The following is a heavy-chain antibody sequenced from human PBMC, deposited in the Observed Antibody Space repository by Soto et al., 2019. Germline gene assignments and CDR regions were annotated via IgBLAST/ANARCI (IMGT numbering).Heavy chain of an antibody. CDR3: ARDRASSNYYGMDV. V-gene: IGHV3-30-3*01. D-gene: IGHD6-19*01. CDR2: ISYDGSNK. Sequence: QVQLVESGGGVVQHGRSLRLSCAASGFTFSSYAMHWVRQAPGKGLEWVAVISYDGSNKYYADSVKGRFTISRDNSKNTLYLQMNSLRAEDTAVYYCARDRASSNYYGMDVWGQGTTVTVSS. CDR1: GFTFSSYA. J-gene: IGHJ6*02.